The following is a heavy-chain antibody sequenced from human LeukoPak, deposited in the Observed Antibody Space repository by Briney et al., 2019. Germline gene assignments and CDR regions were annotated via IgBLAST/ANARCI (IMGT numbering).Heavy chain of an antibody. Sequence: SVTVSRKASLGTFRTDAITWLRQAPGQGREWIGGIIPFFGAPNYAQRLQGRVTITTDESTSTVYMELSSLRSEDTAVYYCAREVITETTLGWFDPWGQGTLITVSS. CDR1: LGTFRTDA. J-gene: IGHJ5*02. CDR2: IIPFFGAP. V-gene: IGHV1-69*05. CDR3: AREVITETTLGWFDP. D-gene: IGHD1-7*01.